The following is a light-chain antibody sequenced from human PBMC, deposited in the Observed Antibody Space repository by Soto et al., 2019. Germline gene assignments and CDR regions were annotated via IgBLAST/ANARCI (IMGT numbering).Light chain of an antibody. CDR3: QQRSKWPPEVT. CDR1: QSVSSY. CDR2: EAP. J-gene: IGKJ5*01. V-gene: IGKV3-11*01. Sequence: EILLTQSPSTLSLSAGDRATLSCRAGQSVSSYLAWYQQKPGQAPRLLIYEAPNRATGISARLSGSGSGTGFTLTISSLEPEDFAFYYCQQRSKWPPEVTFGQGTRLEIK.